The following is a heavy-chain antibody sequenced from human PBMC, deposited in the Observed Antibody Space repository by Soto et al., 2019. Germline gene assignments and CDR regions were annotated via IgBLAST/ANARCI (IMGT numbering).Heavy chain of an antibody. CDR1: GFTFSSYG. V-gene: IGHV3-33*01. CDR3: ARDPEY. CDR2: IWYDGSNK. J-gene: IGHJ4*02. Sequence: GGSRRLAWAASGFTFSSYGMHWARQAPGKGLEWVAGIWYDGSNKTYADSVKGRFTISRDNSKKTQYLQMNSLRVEDTAVYYCARDPEYWGQGTLVTVSS.